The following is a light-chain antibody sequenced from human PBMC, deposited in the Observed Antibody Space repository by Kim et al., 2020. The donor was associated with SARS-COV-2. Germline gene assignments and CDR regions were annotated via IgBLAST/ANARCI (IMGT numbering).Light chain of an antibody. Sequence: EMTQPPSASGTPGQRVTISCSGTTSNIGSNTVNWYQHLPGTGPKLLIHNNNQRPSRVPDRFSGSKSGTAASLAISGLQSEDEAHYYCATWDDSLTGPVFGGGTQLTVL. CDR1: TSNIGSNT. CDR2: NNN. J-gene: IGLJ3*02. V-gene: IGLV1-44*01. CDR3: ATWDDSLTGPV.